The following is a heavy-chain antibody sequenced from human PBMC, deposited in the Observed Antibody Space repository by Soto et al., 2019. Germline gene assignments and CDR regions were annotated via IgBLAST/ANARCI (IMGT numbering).Heavy chain of an antibody. J-gene: IGHJ2*01. CDR1: GGSISSSSYY. D-gene: IGHD6-13*01. CDR2: IYYSGST. Sequence: QLQLQESGPGLVKPSETLSLTCTVSGGSISSSSYYWGWIRQPPGKGLEWTGSIYYSGSTYYNPSLKSRVTISVDTSKYQFSLKLSSVTAADTAVNYCASEGVIEAAGYWYFDLWGRGTLVTVSS. V-gene: IGHV4-39*01. CDR3: ASEGVIEAAGYWYFDL.